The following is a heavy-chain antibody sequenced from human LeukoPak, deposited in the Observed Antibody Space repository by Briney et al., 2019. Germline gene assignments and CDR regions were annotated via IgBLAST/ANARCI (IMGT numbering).Heavy chain of an antibody. Sequence: PSXTLSLTCTVSGGSISSSSYYWGWIRQPPGKGLEWIGSIHYSGSTYYNPPLKSRVTISVDTSKNQFSLKLSSVTAADTAVYYCARQGYSSGWTRDWFDPWGQGTLVIVSS. CDR1: GGSISSSSYY. D-gene: IGHD6-19*01. CDR3: ARQGYSSGWTRDWFDP. CDR2: IHYSGST. V-gene: IGHV4-39*01. J-gene: IGHJ5*02.